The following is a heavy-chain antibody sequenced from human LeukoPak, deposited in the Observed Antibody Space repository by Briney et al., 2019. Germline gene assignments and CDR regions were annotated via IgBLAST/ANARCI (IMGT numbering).Heavy chain of an antibody. CDR3: ARAVWSGYYTIFDY. CDR1: GGSISSSSYY. CDR2: IYYSGST. J-gene: IGHJ4*02. V-gene: IGHV4-39*07. Sequence: SEALSLTCTVSGGSISSSSYYWGWIRQPPGKGLEWIGSIYYSGSTYYNPSLKSRVTISVDTSKNQFSLKLSSVTAADTAVYYCARAVWSGYYTIFDYWGQGTLVTVSS. D-gene: IGHD3-3*01.